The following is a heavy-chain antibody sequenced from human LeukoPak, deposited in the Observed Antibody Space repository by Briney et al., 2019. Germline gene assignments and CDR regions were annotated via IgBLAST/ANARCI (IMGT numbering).Heavy chain of an antibody. D-gene: IGHD3-3*01. CDR2: IYTSGST. Sequence: SETLSLTCTVSGGSISSYYWSWIRQPAGRGLEWIGRIYTSGSTNYNPSLKSRVTMSVDTSKNQFSLKLSSVTAADTAVYYCARVRKDDYDFWSGYSYYMDVWGKGTTVTVSS. V-gene: IGHV4-4*07. J-gene: IGHJ6*03. CDR1: GGSISSYY. CDR3: ARVRKDDYDFWSGYSYYMDV.